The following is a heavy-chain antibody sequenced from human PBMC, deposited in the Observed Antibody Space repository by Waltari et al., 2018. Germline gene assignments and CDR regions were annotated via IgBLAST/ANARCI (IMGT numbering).Heavy chain of an antibody. J-gene: IGHJ2*01. Sequence: EVQLVESGGGLIQPGGSLRLSCAASGFIVSNYYMSWVRQAPGKGLEWVSGINSGSDTHYADSVKGRFTISRDNSKNTIYLQLNTLRAEDTALYYCARDVAGYYYFDLWGRGTLVTV. CDR3: ARDVAGYYYFDL. CDR1: GFIVSNYY. V-gene: IGHV3-53*01. CDR2: INSGSDT.